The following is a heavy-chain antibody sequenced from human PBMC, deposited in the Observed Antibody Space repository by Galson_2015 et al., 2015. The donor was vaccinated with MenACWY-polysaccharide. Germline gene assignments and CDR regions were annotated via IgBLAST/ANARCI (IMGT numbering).Heavy chain of an antibody. V-gene: IGHV3-33*01. D-gene: IGHD1-1*01. J-gene: IGHJ3*02. CDR3: ARADRNDGGRALDI. CDR1: GFTFSNYG. CDR2: IWYDESDE. Sequence: LRLSFAASGFTFSNYGMHWVRQAPGKGLEWMAVIWYDESDEYYADSVKGRFTISRDNSKNALYLQMNSLRAEDTAVYYCARADRNDGGRALDIWGQGTMVTVSS.